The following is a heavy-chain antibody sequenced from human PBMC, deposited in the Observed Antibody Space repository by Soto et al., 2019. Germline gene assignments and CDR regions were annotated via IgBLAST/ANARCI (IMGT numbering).Heavy chain of an antibody. J-gene: IGHJ6*02. Sequence: QVQLVQSGAEVKKPGASVKVSCKASGYTFTGYYMHWVRQAPGQGLEWMGWINPNSGGTNYAQKFQGRVTMTRDTSISTAYMELSRLISDDTAVYYCARGPLSIVVVPAASGGDYYGMDVWGQGTTVTVSS. D-gene: IGHD2-2*01. V-gene: IGHV1-2*02. CDR2: INPNSGGT. CDR1: GYTFTGYY. CDR3: ARGPLSIVVVPAASGGDYYGMDV.